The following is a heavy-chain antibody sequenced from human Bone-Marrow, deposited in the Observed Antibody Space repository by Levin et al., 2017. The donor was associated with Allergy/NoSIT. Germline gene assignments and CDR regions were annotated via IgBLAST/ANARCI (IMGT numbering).Heavy chain of an antibody. D-gene: IGHD2-2*01. CDR2: IYHSGST. J-gene: IGHJ4*02. Sequence: SETLSLTCAVSGDSITNNRWWGWIRQPPGKGLEWIGYIYHSGSTYYNPSLKDRVTMSVDTSKNQLSLKLRSVTAVDTAVYYCARGGIVPADPLFDFWGQGTLVTVSS. V-gene: IGHV4-28*03. CDR1: GDSITNNRW. CDR3: ARGGIVPADPLFDF.